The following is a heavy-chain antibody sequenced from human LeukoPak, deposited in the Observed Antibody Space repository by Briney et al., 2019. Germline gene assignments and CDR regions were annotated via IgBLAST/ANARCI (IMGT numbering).Heavy chain of an antibody. D-gene: IGHD2-2*01. CDR3: AKMGPGFGSTFNWFDP. CDR1: GFTFSSYA. Sequence: GGSLRLSCAASGFTFSSYAMSWVRQAPGKGLEWVSAISGSGGSTYYADSVKGRFTISRDNSKNTLYLQMNSLRAEDTAVYYCAKMGPGFGSTFNWFDPWGQGTLVTVSS. V-gene: IGHV3-23*01. CDR2: ISGSGGST. J-gene: IGHJ5*02.